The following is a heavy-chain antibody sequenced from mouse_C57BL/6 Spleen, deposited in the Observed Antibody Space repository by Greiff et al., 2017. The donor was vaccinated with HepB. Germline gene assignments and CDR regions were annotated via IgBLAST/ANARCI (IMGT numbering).Heavy chain of an antibody. Sequence: QVQLQQSGAELVKPGASVKMSCKASGYTFTSYWITWVKQRPGQGLEWIGDIYPGSGSTNYNEKFKSKATLTVDTSSSTAYMQLSSLTSEDSAVYYCARGALDYYGGAMDYWGQGTSVTVSS. D-gene: IGHD1-1*01. V-gene: IGHV1-55*01. CDR1: GYTFTSYW. CDR3: ARGALDYYGGAMDY. J-gene: IGHJ4*01. CDR2: IYPGSGST.